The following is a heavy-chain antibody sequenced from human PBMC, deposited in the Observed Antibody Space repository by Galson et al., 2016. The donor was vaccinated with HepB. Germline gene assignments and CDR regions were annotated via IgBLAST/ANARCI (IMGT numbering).Heavy chain of an antibody. V-gene: IGHV6-1*01. Sequence: CAISGDSVSSNTAAWSWIRQSPSRGLEWLGRTYYRSKWYNDNAVSVKSRVTLNPDTSKNQFSLQLSPVTPDDTAIYYCARVYCIGTNCYPPPSKGTFDIWGQGTVVTVSS. CDR1: GDSVSSNTAA. CDR2: TYYRSKWYN. J-gene: IGHJ3*02. CDR3: ARVYCIGTNCYPPPSKGTFDI. D-gene: IGHD2-2*01.